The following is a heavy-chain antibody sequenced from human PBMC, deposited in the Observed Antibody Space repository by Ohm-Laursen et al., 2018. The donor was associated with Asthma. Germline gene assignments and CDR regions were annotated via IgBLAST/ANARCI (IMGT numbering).Heavy chain of an antibody. CDR1: GFTFSSYA. J-gene: IGHJ6*02. CDR3: ARDYWDYGDRTDYYYDMDV. D-gene: IGHD4-17*01. CDR2: ISYDGSNK. V-gene: IGHV3-30-3*01. Sequence: SLRLSCAASGFTFSSYAMHWVRQAPSKGLEWVAVISYDGSNKYYADSVKGRFTISRDNSKNTLYLQMNSLRAEDTAVYYCARDYWDYGDRTDYYYDMDVWGQGTAVTVSS.